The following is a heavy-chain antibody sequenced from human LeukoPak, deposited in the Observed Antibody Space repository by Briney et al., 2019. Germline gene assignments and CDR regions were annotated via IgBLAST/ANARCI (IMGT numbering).Heavy chain of an antibody. CDR2: MNPNSGNI. CDR3: ARGPTMVRGVDY. CDR1: GYTFTSYD. D-gene: IGHD3-10*01. Sequence: ASVKVSCKASGYTFTSYDINWVRQATGQGLEWMGWMNPNSGNIGYAQKFQGRVTMTRNTSISTAYMELSSLRSEDTAVYYCARGPTMVRGVDYWGQGTLVTVSS. V-gene: IGHV1-8*01. J-gene: IGHJ4*02.